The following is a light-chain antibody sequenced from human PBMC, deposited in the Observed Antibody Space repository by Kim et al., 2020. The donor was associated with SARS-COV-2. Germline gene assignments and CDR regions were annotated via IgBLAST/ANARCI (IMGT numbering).Light chain of an antibody. CDR1: NVGAKH. Sequence: SWALGKTAKSTCGENNVGAKHSHWYQHKPGQAPVTVIYRNNNLGSGIPERFSGSNSGNTATLTISRVQAGDEAAYYCQVWDSNTAVFGGGTQLTVL. V-gene: IGLV3-9*01. J-gene: IGLJ3*02. CDR3: QVWDSNTAV. CDR2: RNN.